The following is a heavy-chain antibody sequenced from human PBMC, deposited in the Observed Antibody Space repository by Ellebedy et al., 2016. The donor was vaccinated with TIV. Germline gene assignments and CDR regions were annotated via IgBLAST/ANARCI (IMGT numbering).Heavy chain of an antibody. V-gene: IGHV4-34*01. J-gene: IGHJ2*01. CDR3: ARAYSNAWYFDL. Sequence: MPSETLSLTCAVYGGSFSGYYWSWIRQPPGKGLEWMGEINHSGSTNYNPSLKSRVTISVDTSKNQFSLKLSSVTAADTAVYYCARAYSNAWYFDLWGRGTLVTVSS. D-gene: IGHD2-15*01. CDR2: INHSGST. CDR1: GGSFSGYY.